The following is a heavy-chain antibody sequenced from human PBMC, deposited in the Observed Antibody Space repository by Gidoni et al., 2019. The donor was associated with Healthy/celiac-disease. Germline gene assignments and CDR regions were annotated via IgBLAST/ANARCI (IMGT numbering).Heavy chain of an antibody. Sequence: QVQLVQSGAEVKKPGSSVKVSCKASGGTFSSYAISWVRQAPGQGLEWMGGIIPIFGTANYAQKFQGRVTITADESTSTAYMELSSLRSEDTAVYYCARGGADIVVVVAATKDYYYGMDVWGQGTTVTVSS. CDR1: GGTFSSYA. CDR2: IIPIFGTA. V-gene: IGHV1-69*01. D-gene: IGHD2-15*01. J-gene: IGHJ6*02. CDR3: ARGGADIVVVVAATKDYYYGMDV.